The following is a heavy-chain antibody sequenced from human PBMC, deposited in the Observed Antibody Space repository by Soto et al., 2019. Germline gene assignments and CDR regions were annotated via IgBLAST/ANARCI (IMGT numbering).Heavy chain of an antibody. CDR3: AGVGATGGFDY. D-gene: IGHD1-26*01. Sequence: QVQLVQSGAEVKKPGASVKVSCKASGYTFTSYYMHWVRQAPGQGLEWMGIINPSGGSTSYAQKFQGRVTMTRDTSPRTVYMELSSLRSEETAVYYCAGVGATGGFDYWGQGTLVTVSS. CDR1: GYTFTSYY. CDR2: INPSGGST. V-gene: IGHV1-46*01. J-gene: IGHJ4*02.